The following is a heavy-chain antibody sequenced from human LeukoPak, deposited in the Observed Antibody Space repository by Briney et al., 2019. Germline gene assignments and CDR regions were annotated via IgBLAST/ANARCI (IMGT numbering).Heavy chain of an antibody. V-gene: IGHV3-30-3*02. J-gene: IGHJ4*02. CDR2: DGSNK. D-gene: IGHD3-10*01. Sequence: DGSNKYYADSVKGRFTISRDNSKNTLYLQMNSLRAEDTAVYYCAKTRLWFGELWVGPDFDYWGQGTLVTVSS. CDR3: AKTRLWFGELWVGPDFDY.